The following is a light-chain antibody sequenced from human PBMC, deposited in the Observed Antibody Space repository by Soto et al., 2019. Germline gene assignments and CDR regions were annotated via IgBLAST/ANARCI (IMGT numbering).Light chain of an antibody. J-gene: IGLJ1*01. CDR1: SSDVGGYNY. Sequence: QSVLTQPPSASGSPGQSVTISCTGTSSDVGGYNYVSWYQQHPGKAPKLIIFEVTKRPSGVPDRFSGSKSGNTASLTVSGLQAEDEADYYCSSYAGGNEVFGTGTKVTVL. CDR3: SSYAGGNEV. V-gene: IGLV2-8*01. CDR2: EVT.